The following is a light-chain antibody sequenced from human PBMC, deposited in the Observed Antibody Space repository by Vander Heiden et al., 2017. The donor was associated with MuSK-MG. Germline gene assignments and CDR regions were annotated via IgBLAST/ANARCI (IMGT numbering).Light chain of an antibody. CDR3: NSRDSSGNHLYV. Sequence: SSALTQDPAVSVALGQTVRITCQGDSLSSYYASWYQQKPGQAPVLVIYGKNNRPSGIPDRFSGSSSGNTASLTITGAQAEDEADYYCNSRDSSGNHLYVFGTGTKVTVL. J-gene: IGLJ1*01. CDR2: GKN. V-gene: IGLV3-19*01. CDR1: SLSSYY.